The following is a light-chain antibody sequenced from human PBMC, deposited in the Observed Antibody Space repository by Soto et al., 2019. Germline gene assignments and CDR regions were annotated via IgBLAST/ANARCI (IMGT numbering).Light chain of an antibody. CDR1: SGHSTNA. J-gene: IGLJ2*01. V-gene: IGLV4-69*01. CDR3: QTWGTGVV. Sequence: QLVLTQSPSASASLGASVNLTCTLSSGHSTNAVAWHQQQPEKGPRFLMDLNSDGSHKKGDGIPDRFSGSTSGAERYLTISSLQSEDEADYYCQTWGTGVVFGGGTKLTVL. CDR2: LNSDGSH.